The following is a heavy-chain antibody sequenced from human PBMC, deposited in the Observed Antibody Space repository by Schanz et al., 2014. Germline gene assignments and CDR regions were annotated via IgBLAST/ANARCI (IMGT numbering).Heavy chain of an antibody. J-gene: IGHJ6*02. CDR3: ARDPGYSGQYGLDV. V-gene: IGHV4-59*01. Sequence: QVQLQESGPGLVKPSETLSLTCTVSGGSISASYWGWIRQPPGKGLEWIAYIYYSGSTNYNPSLRGRVTISLDTSKNQFSLKLRSVTSADTAVYYCARDPGYSGQYGLDVWGQGTTVTVSS. CDR1: GGSISASY. CDR2: IYYSGST. D-gene: IGHD6-13*01.